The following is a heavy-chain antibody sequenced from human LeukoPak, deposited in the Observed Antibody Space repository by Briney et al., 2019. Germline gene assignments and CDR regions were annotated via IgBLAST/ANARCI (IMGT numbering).Heavy chain of an antibody. Sequence: SETLSLTCAVYGGSFSGYYWSWIRQPAGKGLEWIGRIYTSGSTNYNPSLKSRVTMSVDTSKNQFSLKLSSVTAADTAVYYCARDSNDYLFDYWGQGTLVTVSS. V-gene: IGHV4-4*07. CDR1: GGSFSGYY. CDR2: IYTSGST. J-gene: IGHJ4*02. CDR3: ARDSNDYLFDY. D-gene: IGHD4-11*01.